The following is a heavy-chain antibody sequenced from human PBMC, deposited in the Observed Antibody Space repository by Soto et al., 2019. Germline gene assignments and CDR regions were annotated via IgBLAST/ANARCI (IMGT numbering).Heavy chain of an antibody. CDR3: AKGLGRSTPHHLYYYYGMDV. CDR2: ISYDGSNK. Sequence: GGSLRLSCAASGFTFSSYGMHWVRQAPGKGLEWVAVISYDGSNKYYADSVKGRFTISRDNSKNTLYLQMNSLRAEDTAVYYCAKGLGRSTPHHLYYYYGMDVWGQGTTVTVSS. J-gene: IGHJ6*02. CDR1: GFTFSSYG. D-gene: IGHD2-2*01. V-gene: IGHV3-30*18.